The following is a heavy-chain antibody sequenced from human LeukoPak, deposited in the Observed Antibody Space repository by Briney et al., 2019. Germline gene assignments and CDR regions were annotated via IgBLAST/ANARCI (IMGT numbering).Heavy chain of an antibody. D-gene: IGHD1-26*01. CDR1: GFTSSSYA. Sequence: GGSLRLSCAASGFTSSSYAMSWVRQAPGKGLEWVSAISGGGSITYYADSVKGRLTISRDNSENTLYLLMNSLRAEDTAVYYCAKERWRTGSPDAFDIWGQGTMVTVSS. CDR3: AKERWRTGSPDAFDI. CDR2: ISGGGSIT. J-gene: IGHJ3*02. V-gene: IGHV3-23*01.